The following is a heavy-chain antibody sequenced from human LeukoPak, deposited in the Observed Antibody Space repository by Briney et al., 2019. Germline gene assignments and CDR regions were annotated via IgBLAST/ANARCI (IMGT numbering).Heavy chain of an antibody. CDR2: ISCSGNT. CDR1: GFTFSSYS. D-gene: IGHD7-27*01. V-gene: IGHV3-23*01. J-gene: IGHJ4*02. CDR3: ANDHPVWGSSFDA. Sequence: PGGSLRLSCAASGFTFSSYSMNWVRQAPGKGLEWVSPISCSGNTHYVDSVKGRFTISRNNSKNTLYLQMNSLRVGDTAVYYCANDHPVWGSSFDAWGEGTLVTVP.